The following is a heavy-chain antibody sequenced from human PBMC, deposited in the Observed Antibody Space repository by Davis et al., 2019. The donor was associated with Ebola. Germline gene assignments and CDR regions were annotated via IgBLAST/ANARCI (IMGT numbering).Heavy chain of an antibody. CDR3: ASTAMVSGRDY. D-gene: IGHD5-18*01. V-gene: IGHV5-51*01. J-gene: IGHJ4*02. CDR1: GYSFTSYW. CDR2: IYPGDSDT. Sequence: KVSCKGSGYSFTSYWIGWVRQMPGKGLEWMGIIYPGDSDTRYSPSFQGHVTISADKSISTAYLQWSSLKASDTAMYYCASTAMVSGRDYWGQGTLVTVSS.